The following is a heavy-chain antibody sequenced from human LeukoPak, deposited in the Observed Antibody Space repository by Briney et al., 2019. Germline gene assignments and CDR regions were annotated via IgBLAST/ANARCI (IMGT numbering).Heavy chain of an antibody. CDR3: ARRGSWDYDSSGFDY. CDR1: GYTFTSYD. J-gene: IGHJ4*02. Sequence: ASVKVSCKASGYTFTSYDINWVRQATGQGLEWMGWINPNSGGTNYAQKFQGRVTMTRDTSISTAYMELSRLRSDDTAVYYCARRGSWDYDSSGFDYWGQGTLVTVSS. D-gene: IGHD3-22*01. CDR2: INPNSGGT. V-gene: IGHV1-2*02.